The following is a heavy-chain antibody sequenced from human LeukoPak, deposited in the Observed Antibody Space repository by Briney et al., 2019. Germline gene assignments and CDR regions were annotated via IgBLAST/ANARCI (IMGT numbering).Heavy chain of an antibody. V-gene: IGHV1-69*13. CDR2: IIPIFGTA. Sequence: GAPVKLCCNASGRTFSSYAISWVRQAPGHGLECMGGIIPIFGTANYAQKFQGRVTVTAAESTSTAYMGLSSLRSEDTAVYYCARGCFHKVYDYFDNWGQGTLVTVSS. CDR3: ARGCFHKVYDYFDN. J-gene: IGHJ4*02. D-gene: IGHD3-16*01. CDR1: GRTFSSYA.